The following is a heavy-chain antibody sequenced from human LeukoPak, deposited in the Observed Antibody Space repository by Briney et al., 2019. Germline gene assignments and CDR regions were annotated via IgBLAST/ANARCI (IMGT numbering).Heavy chain of an antibody. Sequence: PGGSLRLSCAASGFTFSSYAMSWVRQAPGKGLEWVAVISYDGSNKYYADSVKGRFTISRDNSKNTLYLQMNSLRAEDTAVYYCARSAYEQLVLLPIYYYYYMDVWGKGTTVTVSS. CDR3: ARSAYEQLVLLPIYYYYYMDV. D-gene: IGHD6-6*01. CDR1: GFTFSSYA. CDR2: ISYDGSNK. J-gene: IGHJ6*03. V-gene: IGHV3-30*04.